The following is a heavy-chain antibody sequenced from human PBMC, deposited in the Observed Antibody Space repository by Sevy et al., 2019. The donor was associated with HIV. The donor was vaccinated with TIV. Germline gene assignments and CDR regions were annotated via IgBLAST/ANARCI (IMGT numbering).Heavy chain of an antibody. CDR2: IWYDGSNK. Sequence: GGSLRLSCAASGFTFSSYGMHWVHQAPGKGLEWVAVIWYDGSNKYYADSVKGRFTISRDNSKNTLYLQMNSLRAEDTSVYYCARDNNWNDSELDYWGQGTLVTVSS. V-gene: IGHV3-33*01. CDR3: ARDNNWNDSELDY. CDR1: GFTFSSYG. D-gene: IGHD1-20*01. J-gene: IGHJ4*02.